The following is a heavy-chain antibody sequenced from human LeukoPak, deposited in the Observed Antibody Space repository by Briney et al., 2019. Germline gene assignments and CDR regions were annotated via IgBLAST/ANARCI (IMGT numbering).Heavy chain of an antibody. Sequence: SETLSLTCAVYGGSFSGYYWSWIRQPPGKGLEWIGYIYYSGSTYYNPSLKSRVTISVDTSKNQFSLKLSSVTAADTAVYYCAREGLPGDHDYWGQGTLVTVSS. CDR3: AREGLPGDHDY. D-gene: IGHD2-21*02. CDR2: IYYSGST. CDR1: GGSFSGYY. J-gene: IGHJ4*02. V-gene: IGHV4-34*01.